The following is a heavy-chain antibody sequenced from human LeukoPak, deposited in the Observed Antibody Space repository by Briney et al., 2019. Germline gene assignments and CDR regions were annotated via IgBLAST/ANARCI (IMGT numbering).Heavy chain of an antibody. J-gene: IGHJ4*02. CDR2: INPNSGGT. D-gene: IGHD1-1*01. V-gene: IGHV1-2*02. CDR3: ARDPGGTGTITGDDY. Sequence: ASVKVSCKASGYTFTGYYMHWVRQAPGQGLEWMGWINPNSGGTNYAQKFQGRVTMTRDTSINTAYMELSRLRSDDAAVYYCARDPGGTGTITGDDYWGQGTLVTVSS. CDR1: GYTFTGYY.